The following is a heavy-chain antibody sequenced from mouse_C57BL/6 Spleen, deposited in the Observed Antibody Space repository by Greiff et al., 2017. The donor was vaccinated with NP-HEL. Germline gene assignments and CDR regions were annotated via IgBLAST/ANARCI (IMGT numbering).Heavy chain of an antibody. CDR1: GYTFTSYW. J-gene: IGHJ1*03. V-gene: IGHV1-69*01. CDR2: IDPSDSYT. D-gene: IGHD3-1*01. Sequence: VQLQQPGAELVMPGASVKLSCKASGYTFTSYWMHWVKQRPGQGLEWIGEIDPSDSYTNYNQKFKGKSTLTVDKTSSTAYMQLSSLTSEDSAVYYCARSGGAGEAYFDVWGTGTTVTVAS. CDR3: ARSGGAGEAYFDV.